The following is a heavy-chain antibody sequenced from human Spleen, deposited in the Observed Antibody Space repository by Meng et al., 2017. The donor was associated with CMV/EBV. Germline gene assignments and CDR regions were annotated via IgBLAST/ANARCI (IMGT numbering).Heavy chain of an antibody. CDR1: GFTVSTNY. J-gene: IGHJ4*02. Sequence: GESLKISCAASGFTVSTNYMTWVRQAPGKGLEWVSVIYVGGNTYYADSVKGRFTISRDSSKNTLYLQMNSLGVEDTAVYYCARDLGYTTWGQGTLVTVSS. CDR2: IYVGGNT. V-gene: IGHV3-53*01. D-gene: IGHD5-24*01. CDR3: ARDLGYTT.